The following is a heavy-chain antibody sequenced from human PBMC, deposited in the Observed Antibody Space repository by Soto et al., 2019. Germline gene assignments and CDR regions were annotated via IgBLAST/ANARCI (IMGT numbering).Heavy chain of an antibody. V-gene: IGHV4-59*08. J-gene: IGHJ4*02. Sequence: SETLSLTCTVSGASISSYYWSWIRQPPGKGLEWIGYIYYSGSTNYNPSLKSRVTISVDTSKNQFSLKLSSVTAADTAVYYCASLRDTSSWYYGYWGQGTLVTVSS. D-gene: IGHD6-13*01. CDR1: GASISSYY. CDR2: IYYSGST. CDR3: ASLRDTSSWYYGY.